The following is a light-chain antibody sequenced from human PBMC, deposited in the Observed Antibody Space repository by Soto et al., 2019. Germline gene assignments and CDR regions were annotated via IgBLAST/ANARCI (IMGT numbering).Light chain of an antibody. V-gene: IGKV3-20*01. Sequence: EIVLTQSPATLSVSPGEGATLSCRASQSVSSKLAWYQQKPGQAPRLLIYGASTRATGIPDRFSGSGSGTDFTLTISRLEPEDFAVYYCQQYGTSPWTFGQGTKVDNK. CDR1: QSVSSK. J-gene: IGKJ1*01. CDR2: GAS. CDR3: QQYGTSPWT.